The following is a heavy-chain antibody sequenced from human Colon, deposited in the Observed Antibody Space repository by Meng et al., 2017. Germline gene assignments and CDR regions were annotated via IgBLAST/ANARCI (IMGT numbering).Heavy chain of an antibody. J-gene: IGHJ4*02. CDR1: GGALSNSNW. CDR3: ASRGFSYGYVSF. V-gene: IGHV4-4*02. CDR2: IYHSGNT. Sequence: VELAESGPGPVKPSGTLSLTCGVSGGALSNSNWWSGVRQPTGKGLEWIGEIYHSGNTNYNPSLKSRVTISVDKSKNQFSLKVSSVTAADTAVYYCASRGFSYGYVSFWGQGTLVTVSS. D-gene: IGHD5-18*01.